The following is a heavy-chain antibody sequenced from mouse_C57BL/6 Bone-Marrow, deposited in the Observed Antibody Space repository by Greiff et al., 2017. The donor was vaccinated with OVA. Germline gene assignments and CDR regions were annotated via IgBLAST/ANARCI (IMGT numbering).Heavy chain of an antibody. V-gene: IGHV2-5*01. CDR1: GFSLTSYG. Sequence: VQGVESGPGLVQPSQSLSITCTVSGFSLTSYGVHWVRQSPGKGLEWLGVIWRGGSTDYNAAFMSRLSITKDNSKSQVFFKMNSLQADDTAIYYCAKNWDYSNYGWYFDVWGTGTTVTVSS. J-gene: IGHJ1*03. CDR2: IWRGGST. D-gene: IGHD2-5*01. CDR3: AKNWDYSNYGWYFDV.